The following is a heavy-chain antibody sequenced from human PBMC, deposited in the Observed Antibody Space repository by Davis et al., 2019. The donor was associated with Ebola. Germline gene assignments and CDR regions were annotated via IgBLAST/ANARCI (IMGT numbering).Heavy chain of an antibody. CDR1: GGSISSGGYY. CDR2: IYYSGST. D-gene: IGHD4-11*01. Sequence: PSETLSLTCTVSGGSISSGGYYWSWIRQHPGKGLEWIGYIYYSGSTYYNPSLKSRVTISVDTSKNQFSLKLSSVTAADTAVYYCARNLVTTTSYYYYYGMDVWGQGTTVTVSS. CDR3: ARNLVTTTSYYYYYGMDV. V-gene: IGHV4-31*03. J-gene: IGHJ6*02.